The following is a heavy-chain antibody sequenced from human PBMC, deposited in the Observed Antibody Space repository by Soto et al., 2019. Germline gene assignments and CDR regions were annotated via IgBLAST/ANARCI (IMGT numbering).Heavy chain of an antibody. V-gene: IGHV3-64D*08. CDR2: ITSNGAGT. CDR3: LIRAETPMVYDN. CDR1: GFTFYTHA. J-gene: IGHJ4*02. Sequence: GGSLRLSCSASGFTFYTHAMHWVRQAPGKGLQYVSAITSNGAGTYYADSVKGRFTISRDNSKNALYLQMSSLRLEDTAMYYCLIRAETPMVYDNLCQGILLTVSS. D-gene: IGHD2-8*01.